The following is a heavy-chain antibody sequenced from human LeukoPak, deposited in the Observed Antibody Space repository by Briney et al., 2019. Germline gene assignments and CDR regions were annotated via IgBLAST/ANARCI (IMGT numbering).Heavy chain of an antibody. CDR3: AREGIAAAGIDY. D-gene: IGHD6-13*01. CDR2: IWYDGGNK. V-gene: IGHV3-33*01. J-gene: IGHJ4*02. Sequence: PARSLTLSCAASGFTFSSYGMHWVRQAPGKGLEGVAVIWYDGGNKYYADSVKGRFTISRDNSKNTLYLQMNSLRAEDTAVYYCAREGIAAAGIDYWGQGTLVTVSS. CDR1: GFTFSSYG.